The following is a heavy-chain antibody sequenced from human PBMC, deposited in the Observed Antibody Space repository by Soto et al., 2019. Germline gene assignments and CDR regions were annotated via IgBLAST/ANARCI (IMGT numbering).Heavy chain of an antibody. Sequence: QVQLVESGGGVVQPGGSLRLSCAASGFTFSNYGMHRVRQAPGKGLEWVAVIRYDGSKKYYADSVKGRFTITKDKSKNTLYLQMKNLRAEDTAMYYCTRDPYGGSRYGFDAWGQGTLGTVSS. CDR2: IRYDGSKK. CDR3: TRDPYGGSRYGFDA. J-gene: IGHJ4*02. V-gene: IGHV3-33*01. D-gene: IGHD1-26*01. CDR1: GFTFSNYG.